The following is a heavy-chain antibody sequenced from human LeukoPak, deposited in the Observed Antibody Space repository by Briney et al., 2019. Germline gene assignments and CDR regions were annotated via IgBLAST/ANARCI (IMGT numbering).Heavy chain of an antibody. D-gene: IGHD2-2*01. J-gene: IGHJ5*02. CDR2: IYYSGST. CDR3: ARLPRYQLLPLGFDP. V-gene: IGHV4-39*07. CDR1: GCSISSSSYY. Sequence: SETLSLTCTVSGCSISSSSYYWGWIRQPPGKGLEWIGSIYYSGSTYYNPSLKSRVTISVDTSKNQFSLKLSSVTAADTAVYYCARLPRYQLLPLGFDPWGQGTLVTVSS.